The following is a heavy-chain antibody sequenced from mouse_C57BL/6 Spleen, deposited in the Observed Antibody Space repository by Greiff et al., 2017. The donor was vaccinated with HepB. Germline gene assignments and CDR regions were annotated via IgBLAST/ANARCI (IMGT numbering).Heavy chain of an antibody. V-gene: IGHV1-15*01. Sequence: QVQLKQSGAELVRPGASVTLSCKASGYTFTDYEMHWVKQTPVHGLEWIGAIDPETGGTAYNQKFKGKAILTADKSSSTAYMELRSLTSEDSAVYYCTRGWDYYAMDYWGQGTSVTVSS. CDR1: GYTFTDYE. D-gene: IGHD3-3*01. CDR2: IDPETGGT. J-gene: IGHJ4*01. CDR3: TRGWDYYAMDY.